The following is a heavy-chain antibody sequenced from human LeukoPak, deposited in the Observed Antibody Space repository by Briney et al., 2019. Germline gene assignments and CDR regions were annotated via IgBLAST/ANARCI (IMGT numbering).Heavy chain of an antibody. CDR3: AIAYSSSSFDY. V-gene: IGHV4-34*01. CDR2: INHSGST. D-gene: IGHD6-6*01. Sequence: PSETLSLTCAAYGGSFSGYYWSWIRQPPGKGLEWIGEINHSGSTNYNPSLKSRVTISVDTSKNQFSLKLSSVTAADTAVYYCAIAYSSSSFDYWGQGTLVTVSS. CDR1: GGSFSGYY. J-gene: IGHJ4*02.